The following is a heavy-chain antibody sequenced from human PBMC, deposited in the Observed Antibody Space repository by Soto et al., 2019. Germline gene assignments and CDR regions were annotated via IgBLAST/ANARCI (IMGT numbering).Heavy chain of an antibody. CDR3: ARALMPRCYYYYGMDV. V-gene: IGHV4-34*01. CDR2: INHSGST. D-gene: IGHD2-2*01. CDR1: GGSFSGYY. Sequence: SETLSLTCAVYGGSFSGYYWSWIRQPPGKGLEWIGEINHSGSTNYNPSLKSRVTISVDTSKNQFSLKLSSVTAADTAVYYCARALMPRCYYYYGMDVWGQGTTVTVSS. J-gene: IGHJ6*02.